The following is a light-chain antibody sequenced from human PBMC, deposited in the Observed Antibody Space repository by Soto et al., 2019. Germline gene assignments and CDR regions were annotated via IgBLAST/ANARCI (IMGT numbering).Light chain of an antibody. Sequence: DIVMTQSPDSLTVSLGERATINCKSSQSVLYSSNNKNYLAWYQQKPGQPPKLLMYWASTRVSGVPDRFSGSESGTDFTLTISSLQAEDVAVYYCQQYYSTPPTFGGGTKVEIK. J-gene: IGKJ4*01. CDR1: QSVLYSSNNKNY. V-gene: IGKV4-1*01. CDR2: WAS. CDR3: QQYYSTPPT.